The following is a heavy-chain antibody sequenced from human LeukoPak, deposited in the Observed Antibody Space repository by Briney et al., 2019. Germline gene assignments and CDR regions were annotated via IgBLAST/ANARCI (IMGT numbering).Heavy chain of an antibody. Sequence: SETLSLTCAVYGGSFSSYYWSWIRQPPGKGLEWIGEINHSGSTNYNPSLKSRVTISVDTSKNQFSLKLSSVTAADTAVYYCARGLINYYDSSGYHDALDIWGQGTMVTVSS. CDR1: GGSFSSYY. CDR3: ARGLINYYDSSGYHDALDI. V-gene: IGHV4-34*01. J-gene: IGHJ3*02. D-gene: IGHD3-22*01. CDR2: INHSGST.